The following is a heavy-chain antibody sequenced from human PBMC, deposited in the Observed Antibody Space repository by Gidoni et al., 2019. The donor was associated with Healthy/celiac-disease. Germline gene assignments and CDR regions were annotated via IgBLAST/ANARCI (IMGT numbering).Heavy chain of an antibody. V-gene: IGHV3-48*02. J-gene: IGHJ4*02. CDR3: ARAVVVTPDYFDY. D-gene: IGHD2-21*02. Sequence: EVQLVESGGGLVQPGGSLRLSCAASGFPFSSYSMNWVRQAPGKGLEWVSYISSSSSTIYYADSVKGRFTISRDNAKNSLYLQMNSLRDEDTAVYYCARAVVVTPDYFDYWGQGTLVTVSS. CDR2: ISSSSSTI. CDR1: GFPFSSYS.